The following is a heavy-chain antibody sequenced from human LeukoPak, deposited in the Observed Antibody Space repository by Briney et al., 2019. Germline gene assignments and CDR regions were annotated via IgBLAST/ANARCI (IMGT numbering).Heavy chain of an antibody. J-gene: IGHJ5*02. D-gene: IGHD4-17*01. CDR1: GGSISGNY. CDR2: ISSSGSI. CDR3: ANTPYGDYNNWFDP. V-gene: IGHV4-4*07. Sequence: PSETLSLTCIVSGGSISGNYCNWIRRPAGKGLEWIGRISSSGSINYNPSLQSRVTMSVNTSKNQFSLKLSSVTAADTAIYYCANTPYGDYNNWFDPWGLGVLVTVSS.